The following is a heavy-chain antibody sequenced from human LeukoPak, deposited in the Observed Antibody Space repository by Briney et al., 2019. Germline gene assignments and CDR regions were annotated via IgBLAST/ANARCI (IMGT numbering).Heavy chain of an antibody. CDR3: ARIQGPGSYFDY. CDR2: IYYSGST. Sequence: SETLSLTCTVSGGSISSSSYYWGWIRQPPGKGLEWIGSIYYSGSTYYNPSLKSRVTISVDTSKNQFSLKLSSVTAADTAVYYCARIQGPGSYFDYWGQGTPVTVSS. V-gene: IGHV4-39*01. J-gene: IGHJ4*02. D-gene: IGHD1-26*01. CDR1: GGSISSSSYY.